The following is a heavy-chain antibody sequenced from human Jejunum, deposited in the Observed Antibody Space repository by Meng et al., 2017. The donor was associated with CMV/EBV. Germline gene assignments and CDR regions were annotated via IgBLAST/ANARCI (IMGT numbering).Heavy chain of an antibody. Sequence: SGVIFSASDMSWVRQAPGKGLEWVSTITTTGSYSYYADSVKGRFTMSRDNSKNTLYLQMHSLRGEDTALYYCARPTGSGSLTWFDPWGQGTLVTVSS. D-gene: IGHD2-15*01. V-gene: IGHV3-23*01. J-gene: IGHJ5*02. CDR1: GVIFSASD. CDR3: ARPTGSGSLTWFDP. CDR2: ITTTGSYS.